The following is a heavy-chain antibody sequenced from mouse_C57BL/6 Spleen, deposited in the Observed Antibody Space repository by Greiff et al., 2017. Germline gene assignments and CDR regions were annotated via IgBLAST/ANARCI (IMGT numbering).Heavy chain of an antibody. CDR2: IYPRSGNT. D-gene: IGHD3-2*02. CDR1: GYTFTSYG. Sequence: VQLKESGAELARPGASVKLSCKASGYTFTSYGISWVKQRTGQGLEWIGEIYPRSGNTYYNEKFKGKATLTADKSSSTAYMELRSLTSEDSAVYFCARATAQATTRFAYWGQGTLVTVSA. J-gene: IGHJ3*01. V-gene: IGHV1-81*01. CDR3: ARATAQATTRFAY.